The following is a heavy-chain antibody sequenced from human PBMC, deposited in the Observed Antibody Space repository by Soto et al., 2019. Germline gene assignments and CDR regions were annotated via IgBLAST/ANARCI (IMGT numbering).Heavy chain of an antibody. CDR1: GFTFSSYG. CDR2: ISYDGSNK. V-gene: IGHV3-30*18. CDR3: ANLAVAGTYFDY. D-gene: IGHD6-19*01. J-gene: IGHJ4*02. Sequence: GGSLRLSCAASGFTFSSYGMHWVRQAPGKGLEWVAVISYDGSNKYYADSVKGRFTISRDNSKNTLYLQMNSLRAEDTAVYYCANLAVAGTYFDYWGQGTLVTV.